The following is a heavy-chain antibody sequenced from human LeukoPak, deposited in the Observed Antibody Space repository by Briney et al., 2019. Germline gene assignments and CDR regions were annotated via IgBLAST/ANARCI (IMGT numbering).Heavy chain of an antibody. V-gene: IGHV1-46*01. CDR2: INPSGGST. CDR3: AREAVKDGYNYGFDY. D-gene: IGHD5-24*01. Sequence: ASVKVSCKTSGYTFSAYGINWVRQAPGQGLEWMGIINPSGGSTSYAQKFQGRVTMTRDTSTSTVYMELSSLRSEDTAVYYCAREAVKDGYNYGFDYWGQGTLVTVSS. CDR1: GYTFSAYG. J-gene: IGHJ4*02.